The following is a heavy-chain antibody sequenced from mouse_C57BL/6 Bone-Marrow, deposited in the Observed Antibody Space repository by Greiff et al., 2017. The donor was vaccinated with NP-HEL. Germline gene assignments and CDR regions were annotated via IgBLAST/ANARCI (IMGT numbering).Heavy chain of an antibody. V-gene: IGHV5-6*02. CDR3: ARRPTGTFAMDY. CDR2: IISGGSYT. J-gene: IGHJ4*01. Sequence: EVMLVESGGDLVKPGGSLKLSCAASGFTFSSSGMSWVRQTPDTSLEWLATIISGGSYTYYPDSVKGRFTISRDNAKNTLYLQMSRLKSEDTAMYYCARRPTGTFAMDYWGQGTSVTVSS. CDR1: GFTFSSSG. D-gene: IGHD4-1*02.